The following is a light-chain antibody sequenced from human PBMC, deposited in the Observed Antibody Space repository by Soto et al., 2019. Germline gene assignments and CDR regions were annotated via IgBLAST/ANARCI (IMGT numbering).Light chain of an antibody. J-gene: IGKJ1*01. CDR3: QQYYNSPRT. V-gene: IGKV4-1*01. Sequence: DIVMTQSPDSLAVSRGERATINCWSSQSVLASSNNKNYLAWYQQKPGQPTKVLIYWASTRESGVPDRFSGSESGTDLTLTSNSLQAEDVAVYYCQQYYNSPRTFGQETKVEIK. CDR2: WAS. CDR1: QSVLASSNNKNY.